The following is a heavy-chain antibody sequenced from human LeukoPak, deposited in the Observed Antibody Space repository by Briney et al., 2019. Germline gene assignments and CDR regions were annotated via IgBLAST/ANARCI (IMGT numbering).Heavy chain of an antibody. D-gene: IGHD3-3*01. CDR2: IYYSGST. V-gene: IGHV4-59*01. Sequence: SETLSLTCTVSGGSISSYYWSWVRQPPGKGLEWIGYIYYSGSTNYNPSLKSRVTISVDTSKNQFSLKLSSVTAADTAVYYCARDVGVETRFDPWGQGTLVTVSS. CDR1: GGSISSYY. J-gene: IGHJ5*02. CDR3: ARDVGVETRFDP.